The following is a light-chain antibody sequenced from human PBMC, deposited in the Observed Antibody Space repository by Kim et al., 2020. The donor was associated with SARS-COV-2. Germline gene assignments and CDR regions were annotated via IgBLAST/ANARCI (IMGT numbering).Light chain of an antibody. J-gene: IGKJ2*01. Sequence: LSPGERATLSGRASQSVSSSYLAWYQQKPGQAPRLLIYGASTRATGIPDRFSGSGSGTDFTLTISRLEPEDFAVYYCQQYSSSPRTFGQGTKLEI. V-gene: IGKV3-20*01. CDR2: GAS. CDR3: QQYSSSPRT. CDR1: QSVSSSY.